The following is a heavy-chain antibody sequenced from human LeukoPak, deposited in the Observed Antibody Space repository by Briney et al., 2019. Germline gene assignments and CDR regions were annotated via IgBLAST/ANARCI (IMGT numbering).Heavy chain of an antibody. CDR2: ITSSSTYI. CDR3: ARWLVGALKPGAFDV. Sequence: PGGSLRLSCAASGFTFSSYSTNWVRQAPGKGLEWVSSITSSSTYIYYADSVRGRFTISRDNAKTSLYLQMNSLRAEDTAVYYCARWLVGALKPGAFDVWGQGTMVTVSS. D-gene: IGHD6-19*01. J-gene: IGHJ3*01. CDR1: GFTFSSYS. V-gene: IGHV3-21*01.